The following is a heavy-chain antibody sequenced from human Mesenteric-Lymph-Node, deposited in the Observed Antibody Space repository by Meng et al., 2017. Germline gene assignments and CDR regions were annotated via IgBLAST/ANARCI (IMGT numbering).Heavy chain of an antibody. CDR3: VRESPETYYFDF. V-gene: IGHV1-18*01. J-gene: IGHJ4*02. D-gene: IGHD2-2*01. Sequence: QVPVVQCEAEVKNPGASVKVSCKVSGYSYGISWVRQAPGQGLEWMGWINYYNGNTDYPQKFQGRLTMTTDTSASTAYMELRSLRSDDTAVYYCVRESPETYYFDFWGQGTLVTVSS. CDR2: INYYNGNT. CDR1: GYSYG.